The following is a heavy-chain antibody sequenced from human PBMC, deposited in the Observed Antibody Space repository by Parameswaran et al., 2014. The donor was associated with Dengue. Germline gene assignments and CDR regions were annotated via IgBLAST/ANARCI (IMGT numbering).Heavy chain of an antibody. Sequence: WIRQPPGKGLEWIGYIYYSGNTYYNPSLKSRVTISVDTSKNQFSLQLSSVTAADTAVYFCARAYFDILTGYPPNWRFDPWGQGTLVTVSS. V-gene: IGHV4-31*02. CDR3: ARAYFDILTGYPPNWRFDP. D-gene: IGHD3-9*01. CDR2: IYYSGNT. J-gene: IGHJ5*02.